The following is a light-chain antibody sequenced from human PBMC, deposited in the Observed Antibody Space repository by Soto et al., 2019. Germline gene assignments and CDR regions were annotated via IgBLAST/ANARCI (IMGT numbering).Light chain of an antibody. CDR3: QTWGSGIQV. J-gene: IGLJ2*01. CDR1: SGFSNYA. V-gene: IGLV4-69*01. CDR2: INSDGSH. Sequence: QPVLTQSPSASASLGASVKLTCTLNSGFSNYAIAWHQQQPEKGPRYLMKINSDGSHSKGDGIPDRFSGSSSGAERYLAISSLQSEDEGDYYCQTWGSGIQVFGGGTKLTVL.